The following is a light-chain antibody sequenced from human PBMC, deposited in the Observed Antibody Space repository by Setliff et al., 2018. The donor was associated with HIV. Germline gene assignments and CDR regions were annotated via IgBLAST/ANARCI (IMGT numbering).Light chain of an antibody. J-gene: IGLJ2*01. CDR2: DVT. V-gene: IGLV2-14*03. CDR1: SSDVGGYNF. Sequence: QSVLTQPASVSGSPGQSVTISCTGTSSDVGGYNFVSWYQQHPGKTPELLIYDVTNRPSGVSDRFSGSKSGNTASLTISGLQPEDEADYYCSSYTSTRALLFGGGTKVT. CDR3: SSYTSTRALL.